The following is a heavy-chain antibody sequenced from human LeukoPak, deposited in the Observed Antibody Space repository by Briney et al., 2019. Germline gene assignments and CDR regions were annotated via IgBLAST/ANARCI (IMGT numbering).Heavy chain of an antibody. CDR1: GFTFSSYA. D-gene: IGHD6-19*01. J-gene: IGHJ4*02. Sequence: PGRSLRLSCAASGFTFSSYAMHWVRQAPGKGLEWVAVISYDGSNKYYADSVKGRFTISRDNSKDSVYLQMHSLRAEDTAIYYCAKAQEWLAFPGDSLDYWGQGALVTVSS. CDR3: AKAQEWLAFPGDSLDY. V-gene: IGHV3-30*04. CDR2: ISYDGSNK.